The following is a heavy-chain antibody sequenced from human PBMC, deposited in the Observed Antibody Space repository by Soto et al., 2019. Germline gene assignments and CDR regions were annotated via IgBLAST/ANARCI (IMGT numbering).Heavy chain of an antibody. J-gene: IGHJ4*02. D-gene: IGHD3-22*01. CDR3: ARHGNYYDSSGYYYVPFDY. CDR1: DDSINSSNYY. Sequence: SETLSLTCTVSDDSINSSNYYWGWIRQPPGKGLEWIGSIYYSGSTYYKPSLKSRVTISVDTSKNQFSLKLSSVTAADTAVYYCARHGNYYDSSGYYYVPFDYWGQGTLVTVSS. CDR2: IYYSGST. V-gene: IGHV4-39*01.